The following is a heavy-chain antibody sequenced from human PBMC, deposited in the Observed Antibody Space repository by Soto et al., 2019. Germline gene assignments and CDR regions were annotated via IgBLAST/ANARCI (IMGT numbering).Heavy chain of an antibody. CDR3: VTVNLVGAAYDFDY. V-gene: IGHV4-30-4*01. D-gene: IGHD1-26*01. CDR1: GGSIRNGDYY. Sequence: QVQLQEWGPGLVKPSQTLSLTCTVSGGSIRNGDYYWGWIRQPPGKGLGWIGYVYYSGTTYSHPSLNSRVSISVDTSENQFSLRLTSVTAADTAVYYCVTVNLVGAAYDFDYWGPGTLVTVSS. J-gene: IGHJ4*02. CDR2: VYYSGTT.